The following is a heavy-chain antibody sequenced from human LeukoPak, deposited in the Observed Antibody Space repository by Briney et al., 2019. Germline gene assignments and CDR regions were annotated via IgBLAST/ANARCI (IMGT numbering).Heavy chain of an antibody. D-gene: IGHD3-16*01. V-gene: IGHV4-34*01. J-gene: IGHJ3*02. CDR3: ARQGYHDYVWGSYEIDI. CDR2: INHSGST. CDR1: GGSFSGYY. Sequence: SETLSLTCAVYGGSFSGYYWSWIRQPPGKGLEWIGEINHSGSTNYNPSLKSRVTISIDTSKNQFSLKLSSVTAADTAVYYCARQGYHDYVWGSYEIDIWGQGTMVTVSS.